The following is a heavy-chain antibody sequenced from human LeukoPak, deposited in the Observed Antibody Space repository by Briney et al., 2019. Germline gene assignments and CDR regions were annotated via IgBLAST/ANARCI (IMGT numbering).Heavy chain of an antibody. V-gene: IGHV4-59*01. CDR3: AGQYYDILTGYTES. CDR1: GGSISSYY. Sequence: SETLSLTCTVSGGSISSYYWSWIWQPPGKGLEWIGYIYYSGSTNYNPSLKSRVTISVDTSKNQFSLKLSSVTAADTAVYYCAGQYYDILTGYTESWGQGTLVTVSS. J-gene: IGHJ4*02. CDR2: IYYSGST. D-gene: IGHD3-9*01.